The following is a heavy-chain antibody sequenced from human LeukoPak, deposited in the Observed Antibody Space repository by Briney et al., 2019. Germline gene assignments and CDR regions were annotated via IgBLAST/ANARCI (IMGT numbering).Heavy chain of an antibody. Sequence: GGSPRLSCAAAAFTFSTYGTHWVRQPPGKGLEWVTFIHLDGSKKCTADSVKGRFTISRDNSTNTLYLEMNSLRAEDTAVYYCAKDRTRVGALYTYYHMDVWGKGTTVTIAS. CDR3: AKDRTRVGALYTYYHMDV. CDR2: IHLDGSKK. V-gene: IGHV3-30*02. D-gene: IGHD3-10*01. CDR1: AFTFSTYG. J-gene: IGHJ6*03.